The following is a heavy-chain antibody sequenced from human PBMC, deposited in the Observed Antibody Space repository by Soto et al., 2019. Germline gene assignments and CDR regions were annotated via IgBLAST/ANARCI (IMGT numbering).Heavy chain of an antibody. CDR1: GGTFSSYT. D-gene: IGHD2-2*01. J-gene: IGHJ4*02. CDR2: IIPILGIA. CDR3: ARGLLWVYFDY. V-gene: IGHV1-69*02. Sequence: GASVKVSCKASGGTFSSYTISWVRQAPGQGLEWMGRIIPILGIANYAQKFQGRVTITADKSTSTAYMELSSLRSEDTAVYYCARGLLWVYFDYWGQGTLVTVSS.